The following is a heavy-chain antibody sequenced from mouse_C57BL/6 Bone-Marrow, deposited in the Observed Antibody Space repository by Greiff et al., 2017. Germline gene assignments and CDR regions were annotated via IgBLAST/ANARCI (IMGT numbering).Heavy chain of an antibody. Sequence: VQLQQSGAELARPGASVKLSCKASGYTFTSYGISWVKQRTGQGLEWIGEIYPRSGNTYYNEKFKGKATLTADKSSSTAYMELRSLTSEDSAVYSGASGDYGGGDDDFDYWGQGTTLTVSS. V-gene: IGHV1-81*01. CDR2: IYPRSGNT. J-gene: IGHJ2*01. D-gene: IGHD1-1*02. CDR1: GYTFTSYG. CDR3: ASGDYGGGDDDFDY.